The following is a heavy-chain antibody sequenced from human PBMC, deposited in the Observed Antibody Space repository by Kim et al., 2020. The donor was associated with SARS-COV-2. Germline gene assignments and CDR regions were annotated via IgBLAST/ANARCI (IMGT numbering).Heavy chain of an antibody. D-gene: IGHD2-2*01. J-gene: IGHJ5*02. V-gene: IGHV4-39*07. CDR1: GGSISSSSYY. CDR2: IYYSGST. CDR3: ARRYQLLSFDP. Sequence: SETLSLTCTVSGGSISSSSYYWGWIRQPPGKGLEWIGSIYYSGSTYYNPSLKSRVTISVDTSKNQFSLKLSSVTAADTAVYYCARRYQLLSFDPWGQGTLVTVSS.